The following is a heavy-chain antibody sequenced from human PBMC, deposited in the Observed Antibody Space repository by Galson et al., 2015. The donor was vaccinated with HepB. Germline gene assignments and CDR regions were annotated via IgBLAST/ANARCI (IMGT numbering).Heavy chain of an antibody. J-gene: IGHJ6*02. D-gene: IGHD3-22*01. V-gene: IGHV3-21*05. CDR1: GFTFGDYS. Sequence: SLRLSCAASGFTFGDYSMNWVRQAPGKGLEWVSYISSSSSYIYYADSVKGRFTISRDNAKNSLYLQMNSLRAEDTAVYYCARDCYCDSSGYYYPGYYYYGMDVWGQGTTVTVSS. CDR2: ISSSSSYI. CDR3: ARDCYCDSSGYYYPGYYYYGMDV.